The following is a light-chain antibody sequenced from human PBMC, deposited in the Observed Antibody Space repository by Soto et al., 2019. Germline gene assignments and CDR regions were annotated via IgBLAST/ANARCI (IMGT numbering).Light chain of an antibody. J-gene: IGKJ4*01. V-gene: IGKV1-27*01. CDR3: QKYNSAPLT. Sequence: DIQMTQSPSSLSASLGDRVTITCRASQGIGVYLAWFQQKPGNAPKLLIYAASTLQYGVPSRFSGSGSGTDFTLTVSSLQPEDVTTYYCQKYNSAPLTFGGGTRVEIK. CDR2: AAS. CDR1: QGIGVY.